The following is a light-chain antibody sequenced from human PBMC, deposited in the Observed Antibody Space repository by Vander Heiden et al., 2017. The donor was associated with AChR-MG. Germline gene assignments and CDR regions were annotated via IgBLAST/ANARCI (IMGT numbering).Light chain of an antibody. V-gene: IGLV2-8*01. J-gene: IGLJ2*01. CDR3: TSYTGTNNFVV. CDR1: SSDVGAYDY. CDR2: EVS. Sequence: QSALTQPPSASGSLGQSVTLSCTGTSSDVGAYDYVSWYQQHPGKVPKLMIYEVSKRPAGVPDRFSGSKSGNTASLTVSGLQAEDEAHYYCTSYTGTNNFVVFGGGTKLTV.